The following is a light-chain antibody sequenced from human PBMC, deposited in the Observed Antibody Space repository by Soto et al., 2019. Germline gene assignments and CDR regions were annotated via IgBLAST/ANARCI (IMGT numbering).Light chain of an antibody. CDR3: QQRSGWPSIT. V-gene: IGKV3-11*01. J-gene: IGKJ5*01. CDR2: DAS. CDR1: QSISTY. Sequence: EIVLTQSPATLSLSPGERATISCRAIQSISTYLAWYQQKLGQAPRLLIYDASNRATGIPARFSGSGSGTDFTLTISSVEAEDFAVYYCQQRSGWPSITFGQGTRLEIK.